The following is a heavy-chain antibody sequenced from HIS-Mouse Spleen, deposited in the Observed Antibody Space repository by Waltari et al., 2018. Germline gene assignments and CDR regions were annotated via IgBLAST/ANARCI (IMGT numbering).Heavy chain of an antibody. Sequence: QLQLQESGPGLVKPSETLSLTCTVPGCSIRSSSYYWCWIRQPPGKGLGWIGSIYYSGSTYYNPSLKSRVTISVDTSKNQFSLKLSSVTAADTAVYYCAREIPYSSSWYDWYFDLWGRGTLVTVSS. J-gene: IGHJ2*01. D-gene: IGHD6-13*01. CDR1: GCSIRSSSYY. CDR3: AREIPYSSSWYDWYFDL. CDR2: IYYSGST. V-gene: IGHV4-39*07.